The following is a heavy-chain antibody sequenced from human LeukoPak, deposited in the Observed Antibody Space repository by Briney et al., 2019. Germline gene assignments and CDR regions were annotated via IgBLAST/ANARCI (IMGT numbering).Heavy chain of an antibody. CDR3: ARGEDTKKAYYYDSSGYYPNFDY. Sequence: PGGSLRLSCAASGFTFSSYAMSWVRQAPGKGLEWVSAISGSGGSTYYADSVKGRFTISRDNAKNSLYLQMNSLRAEDTAVYYCARGEDTKKAYYYDSSGYYPNFDYWGQGTLVTVSS. J-gene: IGHJ4*02. CDR2: ISGSGGST. D-gene: IGHD3-22*01. V-gene: IGHV3-23*01. CDR1: GFTFSSYA.